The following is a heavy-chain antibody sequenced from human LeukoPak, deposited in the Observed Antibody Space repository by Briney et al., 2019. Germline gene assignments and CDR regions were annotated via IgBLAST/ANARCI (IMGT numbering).Heavy chain of an antibody. J-gene: IGHJ5*02. CDR3: ARLGGSGSYYNRNWFDP. D-gene: IGHD3-10*01. Sequence: PSETLSLTCTVSGGSISSYYWSWIRQPPGKGLEWIGYIYYSGSTNYNPSLKSRVTISVDTSKNQFSLKLSSVTAADTAVYYCARLGGSGSYYNRNWFDPWGQGTLVTVSS. CDR2: IYYSGST. CDR1: GGSISSYY. V-gene: IGHV4-59*01.